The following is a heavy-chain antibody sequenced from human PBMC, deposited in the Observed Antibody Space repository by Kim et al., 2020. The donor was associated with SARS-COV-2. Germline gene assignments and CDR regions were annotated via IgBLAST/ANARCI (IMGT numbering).Heavy chain of an antibody. Sequence: SETLSLTCAVYGGSFSGYYWSWIRQPPGKGLEWIGEINHSGSTNYNPSLKSRVTISVDTSKNQFSLKLSSVTAADTAVYYCARGLGSSWTTTGFWRGGEFDPWGQGTLVTVSS. D-gene: IGHD6-13*01. J-gene: IGHJ5*02. V-gene: IGHV4-34*01. CDR1: GGSFSGYY. CDR2: INHSGST. CDR3: ARGLGSSWTTTGFWRGGEFDP.